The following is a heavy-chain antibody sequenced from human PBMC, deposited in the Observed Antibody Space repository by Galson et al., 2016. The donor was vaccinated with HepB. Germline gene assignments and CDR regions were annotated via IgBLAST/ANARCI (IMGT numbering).Heavy chain of an antibody. D-gene: IGHD1-1*01. J-gene: IGHJ4*02. CDR3: ARQPRSWKAYHFDY. CDR2: ISSSGNTI. CDR1: GFTFHDYF. V-gene: IGHV3-11*01. Sequence: SLRLSCAASGFTFHDYFMTWIRQAPGKGLEWVSYISSSGNTIYYGDSVKGRFTISRDNAKDSLYLQMNSLRAEDTAVYYCARQPRSWKAYHFDYWGQGILVAVSS.